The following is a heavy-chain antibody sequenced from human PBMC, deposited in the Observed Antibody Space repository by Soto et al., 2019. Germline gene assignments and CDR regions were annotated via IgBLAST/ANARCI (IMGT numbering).Heavy chain of an antibody. J-gene: IGHJ5*02. D-gene: IGHD2-8*01. Sequence: GGSLRLSCAASGFTFSSYAMSWVRQAPGKGLEWVSAISGSGGSTYYADSVKGRFTISRDNSKNTLYLQMNSLRAEDTAVYYCAKGGRRQYCTNGVCYTDWFDPWGQGTRVTVSS. V-gene: IGHV3-23*01. CDR2: ISGSGGST. CDR1: GFTFSSYA. CDR3: AKGGRRQYCTNGVCYTDWFDP.